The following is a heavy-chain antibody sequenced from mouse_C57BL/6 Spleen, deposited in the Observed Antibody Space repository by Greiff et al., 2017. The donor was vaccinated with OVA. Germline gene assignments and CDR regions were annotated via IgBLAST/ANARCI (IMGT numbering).Heavy chain of an antibody. CDR3: AKQPAYYGSSHYAMDY. J-gene: IGHJ4*01. V-gene: IGHV1-64*01. CDR2: IHPNSGST. D-gene: IGHD1-1*01. CDR1: GYTFTSYW. Sequence: VQLQQSGAELVKPGASVKLSCKASGYTFTSYWLHWVKQRPGQGLEWIGMIHPNSGSTNYNEKFKSKATLTVDKSSSTAYMQLSSLTSEDSAVYYCAKQPAYYGSSHYAMDYWGQGTSVTVSS.